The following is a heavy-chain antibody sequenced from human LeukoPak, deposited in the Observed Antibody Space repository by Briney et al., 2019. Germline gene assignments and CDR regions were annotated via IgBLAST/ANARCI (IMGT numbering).Heavy chain of an antibody. CDR3: ARGFGSSWYGY. CDR2: INSNSGAT. J-gene: IGHJ4*02. D-gene: IGHD6-13*01. Sequence: ASVKVSCKTSGYTFTANYIPWVRQAPGQGLEWVGWINSNSGATRYAQKSQGRVTMTRDTSISTAYMDLSRLTPDDTAVYYCARGFGSSWYGYWGQGTLVTVSS. CDR1: GYTFTANY. V-gene: IGHV1-2*02.